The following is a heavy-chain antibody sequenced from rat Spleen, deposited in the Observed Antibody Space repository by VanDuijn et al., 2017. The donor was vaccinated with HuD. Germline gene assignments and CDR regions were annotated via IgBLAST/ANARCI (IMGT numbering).Heavy chain of an antibody. CDR1: GVTFSNSA. CDR3: TTANSGGYSELYYFDY. J-gene: IGHJ2*01. V-gene: IGHV5S13*01. D-gene: IGHD1-11*01. Sequence: EVQLVESGGGLVQPGRSLKLSCTASGVTFSNSAMTWVRQAPTKGLEWVASISVGGGNSYYRDSVKGRFTISRDNAKNTLYLQMDSLRSEDTATYYCTTANSGGYSELYYFDYWGQGVMVTVSS. CDR2: ISVGGGNS.